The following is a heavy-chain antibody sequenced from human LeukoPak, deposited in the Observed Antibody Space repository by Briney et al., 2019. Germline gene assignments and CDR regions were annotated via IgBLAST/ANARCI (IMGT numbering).Heavy chain of an antibody. CDR2: ISTGGSTI. D-gene: IGHD2-15*01. V-gene: IGHV3-48*03. CDR1: GFTFSSYE. Sequence: PGGSLRLSCAASGFTFSSYEMNWVRQAPGKGLEWVSYISTGGSTIYYADSVKGRFTISRDNAKNSLYLQMNSLRAEDTAVYYCARDYCSGDSCYDFWGQGTLVTVSS. J-gene: IGHJ4*02. CDR3: ARDYCSGDSCYDF.